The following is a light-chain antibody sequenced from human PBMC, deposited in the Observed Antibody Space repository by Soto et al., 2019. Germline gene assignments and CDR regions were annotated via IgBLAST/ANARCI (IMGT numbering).Light chain of an antibody. CDR1: QSVSSY. Sequence: EIVLTQSPATLSLSPGERATLSCRASQSVSSYLAWYQQKPGQAPRLLIYGASNRATGIPARFSGSGSWTDFTLTISSLVPEDFAVYYCQQRSSWPRTFGQGTKVEI. CDR3: QQRSSWPRT. V-gene: IGKV3-11*01. J-gene: IGKJ1*01. CDR2: GAS.